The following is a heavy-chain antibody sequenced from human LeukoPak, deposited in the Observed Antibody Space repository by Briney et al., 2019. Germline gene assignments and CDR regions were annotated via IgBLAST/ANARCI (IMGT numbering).Heavy chain of an antibody. CDR1: GGTFSSYA. V-gene: IGHV1-69*04. D-gene: IGHD3-10*01. CDR3: ARDYGTGSYPPGY. Sequence: SVKVSCKASGGTFSSYAISWVRQAPGQGLEWMGRIIPILGIANYAQKFQGRVTITADKSTSTAYMELSSLRSEDTAVYYCARDYGTGSYPPGYWGQGTLVTVSS. J-gene: IGHJ4*02. CDR2: IIPILGIA.